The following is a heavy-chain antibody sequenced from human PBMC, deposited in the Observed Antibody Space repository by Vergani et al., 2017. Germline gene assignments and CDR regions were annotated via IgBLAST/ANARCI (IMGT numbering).Heavy chain of an antibody. V-gene: IGHV3-23*04. CDR1: GFTFNSYA. CDR2: INNNGGST. CDR3: AKVCGSTSCPYGGGAFDV. D-gene: IGHD2-2*01. J-gene: IGHJ3*01. Sequence: EVQLVESGGGLAQPGGSLRLSCAASGFTFNSYAMTWVRQAPGKGLEWVSGINNNGGSTYYADSVKGRFTISRDNSKNTLYLQMTDLRAEDTATYYCAKVCGSTSCPYGGGAFDVWGHGTMVTVSS.